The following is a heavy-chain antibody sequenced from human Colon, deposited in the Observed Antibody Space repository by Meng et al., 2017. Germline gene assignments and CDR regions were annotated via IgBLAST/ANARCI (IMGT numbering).Heavy chain of an antibody. V-gene: IGHV3-72*01. CDR2: TRNRANSYTT. CDR1: GFTFSDHY. CDR3: ARDDVAGVGATPYYFDY. D-gene: IGHD1-26*01. J-gene: IGHJ4*02. Sequence: GESLKISCAASGFTFSDHYMDWVRQAPGKGLEWVGRTRNRANSYTTEYAASVKGRFTISRDDSKNSLYVQMSSLKTEDTAVYVCARDDVAGVGATPYYFDYWGQGTMVTVSS.